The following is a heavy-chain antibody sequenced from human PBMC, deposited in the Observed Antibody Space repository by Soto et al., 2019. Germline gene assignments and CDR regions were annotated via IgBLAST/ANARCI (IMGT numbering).Heavy chain of an antibody. D-gene: IGHD2-15*01. CDR2: FSGTGGSS. J-gene: IGHJ3*02. CDR1: GFTFSSYA. V-gene: IGHV3-23*01. CDR3: ARELPADAFVI. Sequence: GGSLRLSGSASGFTFSSYAMTWVRQAPGKVLEWVSGFSGTGGSSYYAVSVKSRFTICRDKSTNTLSLPMSSLTAEARAVYYCARELPADAFVIWCPGTMVTVSS.